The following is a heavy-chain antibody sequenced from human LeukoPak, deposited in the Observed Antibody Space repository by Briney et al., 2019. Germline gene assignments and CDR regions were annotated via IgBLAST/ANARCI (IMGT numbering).Heavy chain of an antibody. CDR3: TGESVLLWFGDLYYYGMDV. Sequence: GGSLRLSCAASGFTFSNAWMSWVRQAPGKGLEWVGRIKSKTDGGTTDYAAPVKGRFTISRDDSKNTLYLQMNSLKTEDTAVYYCTGESVLLWFGDLYYYGMDVWGQGTTVTVSS. CDR1: GFTFSNAW. V-gene: IGHV3-15*01. J-gene: IGHJ6*02. D-gene: IGHD3-10*01. CDR2: IKSKTDGGTT.